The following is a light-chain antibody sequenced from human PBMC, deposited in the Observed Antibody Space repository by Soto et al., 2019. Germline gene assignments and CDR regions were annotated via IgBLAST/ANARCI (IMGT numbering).Light chain of an antibody. CDR1: QSVSSN. CDR2: GAS. V-gene: IGKV3-15*01. J-gene: IGKJ1*01. Sequence: EIVMTQSASTLSGSAGERATLSWGASQSVSSNVAWYQQIPGQTPRLLIYGASTRATGIPVRFSGSGYGTDFNLTITRLETEDFAVYYCQHYGYSLWTFGQGTKVDI. CDR3: QHYGYSLWT.